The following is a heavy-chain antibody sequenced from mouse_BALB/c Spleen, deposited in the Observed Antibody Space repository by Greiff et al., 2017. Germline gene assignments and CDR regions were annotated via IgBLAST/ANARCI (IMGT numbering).Heavy chain of an antibody. CDR1: GFNIKDYY. J-gene: IGHJ4*01. CDR2: ISCYNGAT. D-gene: IGHD2-12*01. CDR3: ARGNDGYYAMDY. Sequence: LVRPGALVKLSCKASGFNIKDYYMHWVKQSHGKSLEWIGYISCYNGATSYNQKFKGKATFTVDTSSSTAYMQFNSLTSEDSAVYYCARGNDGYYAMDYWGQGTSVTVSS. V-gene: IGHV1S34*01.